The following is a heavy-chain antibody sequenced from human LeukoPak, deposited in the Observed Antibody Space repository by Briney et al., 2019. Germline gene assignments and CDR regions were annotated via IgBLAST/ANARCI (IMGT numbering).Heavy chain of an antibody. CDR2: IFYSGSS. CDR1: GISISTSSYY. D-gene: IGHD6-6*01. V-gene: IGHV4-39*07. Sequence: PSETLSLICTVSGISISTSSYYWGWVRQPPGKGLEWIENIFYSGSSYYSLSLKSRVTISLDTSRNQFSLKLSSVAAADTAVYYCARSVDYSSSFRPPGYWGQGTLVTVSS. J-gene: IGHJ4*02. CDR3: ARSVDYSSSFRPPGY.